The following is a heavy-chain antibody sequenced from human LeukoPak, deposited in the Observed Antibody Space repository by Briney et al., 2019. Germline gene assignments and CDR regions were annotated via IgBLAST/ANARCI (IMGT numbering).Heavy chain of an antibody. CDR2: MNPNRGNT. CDR1: GYTFTSYD. V-gene: IGHV1-8*01. Sequence: ASVKVSCKASGYTFTSYDINWVRQATGQGLEWMGWMNPNRGNTGYAQKFQGRVTMTRNTSISTAYMELNSLRSEDTALYYCARTIAPSDSHYFLYWGQGTLVTVSS. J-gene: IGHJ4*02. D-gene: IGHD2-21*01. CDR3: ARTIAPSDSHYFLY.